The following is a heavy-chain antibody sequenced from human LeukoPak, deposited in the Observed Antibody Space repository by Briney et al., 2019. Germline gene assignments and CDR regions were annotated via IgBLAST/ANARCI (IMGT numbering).Heavy chain of an antibody. Sequence: PSETLSLTCTVSGGSVSSNGYYWGWIRQPPGKGLEWIANMYFSGSTYYNPSLKSRVTISVDTSKNQFSLKLSSVTAADTAVYYCARHHGYTHGRVDYWGQGTLVTVSS. CDR1: GGSVSSNGYY. V-gene: IGHV4-39*01. CDR2: MYFSGST. D-gene: IGHD5-18*01. J-gene: IGHJ4*02. CDR3: ARHHGYTHGRVDY.